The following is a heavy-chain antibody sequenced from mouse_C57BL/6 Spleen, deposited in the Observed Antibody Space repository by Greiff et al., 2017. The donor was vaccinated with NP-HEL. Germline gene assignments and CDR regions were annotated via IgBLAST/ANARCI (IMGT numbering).Heavy chain of an antibody. CDR2: ISSGGDYI. CDR3: TRDYGSSGAMDY. CDR1: GFTFSSYA. J-gene: IGHJ4*01. Sequence: EVKLMESGEGLVKPGGSLKLSCAASGFTFSSYAMSWVRQTPEKRLEWVAYISSGGDYIYYADTVKGRFTISRDNARNTLYLQMSSLKSDDTAMYYCTRDYGSSGAMDYWGQGTSVTVSS. D-gene: IGHD1-1*01. V-gene: IGHV5-9-1*02.